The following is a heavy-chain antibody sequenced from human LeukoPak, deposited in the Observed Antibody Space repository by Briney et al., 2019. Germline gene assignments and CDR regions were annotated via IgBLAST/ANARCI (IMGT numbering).Heavy chain of an antibody. CDR1: GFSFSDYW. D-gene: IGHD3-10*02. Sequence: GGSLRLSCAASGFSFSDYWMSWVRQAPGKGLEWVANIKKDGSEKYYVDSVKGRFTISRDNAKNSLYLQMNSLRAEDTAVYYCAELGITMIGGVWGKGTTVTISS. CDR3: AELGITMIGGV. V-gene: IGHV3-7*01. J-gene: IGHJ6*04. CDR2: IKKDGSEK.